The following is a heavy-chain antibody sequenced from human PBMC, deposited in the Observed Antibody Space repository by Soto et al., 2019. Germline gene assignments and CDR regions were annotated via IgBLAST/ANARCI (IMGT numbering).Heavy chain of an antibody. V-gene: IGHV3-48*03. Sequence: GGSLRLSCAASGFTFSSYEMNWVRQAPGKGLEWVSYISSGGTTIYYADSVKGRSTISRDNAKNTLYLQMNSLRAEDTAVFYCGRGGSDSPMAPGYWGQGTLVTVSS. CDR1: GFTFSSYE. CDR3: GRGGSDSPMAPGY. CDR2: ISSGGTTI. D-gene: IGHD5-18*01. J-gene: IGHJ4*02.